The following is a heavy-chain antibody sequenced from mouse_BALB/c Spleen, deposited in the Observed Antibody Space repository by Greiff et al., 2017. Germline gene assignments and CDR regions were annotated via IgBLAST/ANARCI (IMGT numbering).Heavy chain of an antibody. V-gene: IGHV14-4*02. CDR3: NYYGSSYAMDY. CDR2: IDPENGDT. Sequence: EVQLQQSGAELVRSGASVKLSCTASGFNIKDYYMHWVKQRPEQGLEWIGLIDPENGDTEYAPKFQGKATMTADTSSNTAYLQLSSLTSEDTAVYYCNYYGSSYAMDYWGQGTSVTVSS. J-gene: IGHJ4*01. CDR1: GFNIKDYY. D-gene: IGHD1-1*01.